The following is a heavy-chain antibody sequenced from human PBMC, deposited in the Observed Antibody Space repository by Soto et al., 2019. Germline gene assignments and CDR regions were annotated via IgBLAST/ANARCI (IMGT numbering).Heavy chain of an antibody. CDR3: AREGIAAAGTENWFDP. CDR1: GYTFTGYY. Sequence: GASVKVSCKASGYTFTGYYMHWVRQAPGQGLEWMGWINPNSGGTNYAQKFQGWVTTTRDTSISTAYMELSRLRSDDTAVYYCAREGIAAAGTENWFDPWGQGTLVTVSS. J-gene: IGHJ5*02. CDR2: INPNSGGT. D-gene: IGHD6-13*01. V-gene: IGHV1-2*04.